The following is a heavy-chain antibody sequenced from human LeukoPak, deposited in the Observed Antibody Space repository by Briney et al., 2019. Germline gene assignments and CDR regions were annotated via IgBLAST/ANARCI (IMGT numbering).Heavy chain of an antibody. Sequence: PSETLSLTCTVSGGSISSSSYYWGWIRQPPGKGLEWIGSIYYSGSTYYNPSLKSRVTISVDTSKNQFSLKLSSVTAADTAVYYCARRSIGVVVAATSPLFDYWGQGTLVTVSS. J-gene: IGHJ4*02. D-gene: IGHD2-15*01. CDR3: ARRSIGVVVAATSPLFDY. CDR2: IYYSGST. V-gene: IGHV4-39*01. CDR1: GGSISSSSYY.